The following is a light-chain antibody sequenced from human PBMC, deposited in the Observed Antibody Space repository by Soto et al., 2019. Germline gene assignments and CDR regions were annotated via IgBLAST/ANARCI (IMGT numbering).Light chain of an antibody. CDR2: EVD. J-gene: IGLJ1*01. Sequence: QSALTQPASVSGSPGQSITISCTGTGSDIGYFNYVSWYQQQPGKAPKLMIYEVDNRPSGVSIRFSGSKSGSTASLTISGLQAEGEADYYCKSYAVGSTYVFGTGTKLTVL. V-gene: IGLV2-14*01. CDR1: GSDIGYFNY. CDR3: KSYAVGSTYV.